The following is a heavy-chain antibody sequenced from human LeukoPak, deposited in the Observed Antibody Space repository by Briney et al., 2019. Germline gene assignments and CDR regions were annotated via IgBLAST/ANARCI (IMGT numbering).Heavy chain of an antibody. CDR1: GGTFSSYA. D-gene: IGHD1-26*01. V-gene: IGHV1-18*01. J-gene: IGHJ4*02. CDR3: ARVFFISKVGATWAYLGY. CDR2: ISAYNGNT. Sequence: ASVKVSCKASGGTFSSYAISWVRQAPGQGLEWMGWISAYNGNTNYAQKLQGRVTMTTDTSTSTAYMELRSLRSDDTAVYYCARVFFISKVGATWAYLGYWGQGTLVTVSS.